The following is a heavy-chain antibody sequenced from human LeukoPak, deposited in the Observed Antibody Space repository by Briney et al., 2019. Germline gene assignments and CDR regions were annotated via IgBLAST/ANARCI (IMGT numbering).Heavy chain of an antibody. CDR2: IVVGSGNT. CDR1: GFTFTSSA. CDR3: AADLESIRRDQWLG. J-gene: IGHJ4*02. D-gene: IGHD6-19*01. Sequence: GASVKVSCKASGFTFTSSAVQWVRQARGQRLEWIGWIVVGSGNTNYAQKFQERVTITRDMSTSTAYMELSSLRSEDTAVYYCAADLESIRRDQWLGWGQGTLVTVSS. V-gene: IGHV1-58*01.